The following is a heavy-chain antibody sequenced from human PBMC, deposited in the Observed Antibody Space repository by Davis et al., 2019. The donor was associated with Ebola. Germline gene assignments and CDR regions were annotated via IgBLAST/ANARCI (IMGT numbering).Heavy chain of an antibody. J-gene: IGHJ6*02. CDR2: ISSSSSYT. CDR1: GFTFSDYY. Sequence: PGGSLRLSCAASGFTFSDYYMSWIRQAPGKGLEWVSYISSSSSYTTYADSVKGRFTISRDNAKNTLYLQMNSLRAEDTAVYYCAREKEMATISVYYYYYYGMDVWGQGTTVTVSS. D-gene: IGHD5-24*01. V-gene: IGHV3-11*06. CDR3: AREKEMATISVYYYYYYGMDV.